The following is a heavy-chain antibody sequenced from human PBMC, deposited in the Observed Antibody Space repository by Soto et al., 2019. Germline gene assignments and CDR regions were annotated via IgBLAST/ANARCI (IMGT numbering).Heavy chain of an antibody. CDR1: GYTLTELS. J-gene: IGHJ4*02. CDR2: FDPEDGET. V-gene: IGHV1-24*01. D-gene: IGHD3-22*01. Sequence: ASVKVSCKVSGYTLTELSMHWVRQAPGKGLEWMGGFDPEDGETIYAQKFQGRVTMTEDTSTDTAYMELSSLRSEDTAVYYCATWIYDSSGYEYWGQGTLVTVSS. CDR3: ATWIYDSSGYEY.